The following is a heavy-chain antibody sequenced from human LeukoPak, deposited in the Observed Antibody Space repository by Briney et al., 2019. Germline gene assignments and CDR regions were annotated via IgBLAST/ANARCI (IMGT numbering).Heavy chain of an antibody. V-gene: IGHV4-4*02. CDR1: GGSITSSNW. J-gene: IGHJ4*02. D-gene: IGHD5-18*01. CDR2: IYHSGST. Sequence: SGTLSLTCAVSGGSITSSNWWSWVRQPPGKGLEWIGEIYHSGSTNYNPSLKSRVTISVDKSKNQFSLKLSSVTAADTAVYYCARGAGEQLWFYFDYWGQGTLVTVSS. CDR3: ARGAGEQLWFYFDY.